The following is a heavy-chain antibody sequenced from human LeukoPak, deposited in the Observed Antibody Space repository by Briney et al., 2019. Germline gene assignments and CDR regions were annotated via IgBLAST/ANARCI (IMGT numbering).Heavy chain of an antibody. CDR1: GGSISSYY. V-gene: IGHV4-4*07. CDR3: AIVGYSYGPYYYYYYIDV. CDR2: IYTSGST. D-gene: IGHD5-18*01. Sequence: SETLSLTCTVSGGSISSYYWSWIRQPAGKGLEWVGRIYTSGSTNYNPSLKSRVTMSVDTSKNQFSLKLSSVTAADTAVYYCAIVGYSYGPYYYYYYIDVWGKGTTVTISS. J-gene: IGHJ6*03.